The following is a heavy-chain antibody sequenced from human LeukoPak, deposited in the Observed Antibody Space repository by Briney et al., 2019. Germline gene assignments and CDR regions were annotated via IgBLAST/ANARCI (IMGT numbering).Heavy chain of an antibody. CDR3: ARGPDGYNGLAVDY. J-gene: IGHJ4*02. V-gene: IGHV4-34*01. CDR2: INHSGST. CDR1: GGSFSRYY. D-gene: IGHD5-24*01. Sequence: PSETLSLPCAVYGGSFSRYYWCWIRQPPGKGLEWIGEINHSGSTNYNPSLKSRVTISVDTSKNQFSLKLSSVTAADTAVYYCARGPDGYNGLAVDYWGQGTRVTVSS.